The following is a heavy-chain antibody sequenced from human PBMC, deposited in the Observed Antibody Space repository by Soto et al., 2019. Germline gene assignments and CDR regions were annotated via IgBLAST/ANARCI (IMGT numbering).Heavy chain of an antibody. V-gene: IGHV1-2*04. CDR2: INPNSGGT. J-gene: IGHJ6*02. CDR3: ARTGATHSSGWRYYYYGMDV. D-gene: IGHD6-19*01. CDR1: GYTFTGYY. Sequence: QVQLVQSGAEVKKPGASVKVSCKASGYTFTGYYMHWVRQAPGQGLEWMGWINPNSGGTNYAQKFQGWVTMTRDTSISTAYMELSRLRSDDTAVYYCARTGATHSSGWRYYYYGMDVWGQGTTVTVSS.